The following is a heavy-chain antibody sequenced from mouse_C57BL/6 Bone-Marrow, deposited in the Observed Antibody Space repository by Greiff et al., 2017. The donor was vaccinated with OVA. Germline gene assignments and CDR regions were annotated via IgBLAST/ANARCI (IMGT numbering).Heavy chain of an antibody. J-gene: IGHJ1*03. CDR2: IDPEDGET. D-gene: IGHD1-1*01. CDR1: GFNIKDYY. CDR3: ARDFGSRSVPYWYFDV. V-gene: IGHV14-2*01. Sequence: EVKLQESGAELVKPGASVKLSCTASGFNIKDYYMHWVKQRTEQGLEWIGRIDPEDGETKYAPKFQGKATITADKSSNTAYLQLSSLTSEDTAVYYCARDFGSRSVPYWYFDVWCTGNAVTVSA.